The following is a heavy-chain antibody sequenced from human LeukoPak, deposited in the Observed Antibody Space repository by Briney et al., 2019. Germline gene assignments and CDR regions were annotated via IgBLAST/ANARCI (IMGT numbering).Heavy chain of an antibody. D-gene: IGHD6-6*01. CDR2: IKQDGSEK. V-gene: IGHV3-7*01. CDR1: GFTFSSYW. CDR3: ARGLTSIAGSYYYYMDV. Sequence: GGSLRLSCAASGFTFSSYWMSWVRQAPGKGLEWVANIKQDGSEKYYVDSVKGRFTISRDNAKNSLYLQMNSLRAEDTAVYYCARGLTSIAGSYYYYMDVWGKGTTVTVSS. J-gene: IGHJ6*03.